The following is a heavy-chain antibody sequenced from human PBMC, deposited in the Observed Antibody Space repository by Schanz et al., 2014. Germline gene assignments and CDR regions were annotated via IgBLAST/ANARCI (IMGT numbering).Heavy chain of an antibody. CDR3: VRDAGWAFGDYHGMDV. CDR2: ISAYNGHT. J-gene: IGHJ6*02. V-gene: IGHV1-18*04. D-gene: IGHD3-10*01. CDR1: GYTFTTYY. Sequence: QVQLVQSGAEVKKPGVSVKVSCKASGYTFTTYYIHWVRQAPGQGLEWMGWISAYNGHTTYAQKFQGRVTMTTDTSTSTAYMELRSLISDDTAVYYCVRDAGWAFGDYHGMDVWGQGTSVTVSS.